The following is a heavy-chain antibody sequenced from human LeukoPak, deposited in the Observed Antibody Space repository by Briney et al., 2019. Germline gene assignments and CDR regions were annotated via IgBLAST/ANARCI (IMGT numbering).Heavy chain of an antibody. CDR3: ARRGMMVPFDY. Sequence: SETLSLTCTVSGGSISSSSYYWGWIRQPPGKGLEWIGSIYYSGSTYYNPSLKSRVTISVDTSKNQFSLKLSSVTAADTAVYYCARRGMMVPFDYWGQGTLVTVSS. CDR2: IYYSGST. V-gene: IGHV4-39*01. J-gene: IGHJ4*02. CDR1: GGSISSSSYY. D-gene: IGHD3-10*01.